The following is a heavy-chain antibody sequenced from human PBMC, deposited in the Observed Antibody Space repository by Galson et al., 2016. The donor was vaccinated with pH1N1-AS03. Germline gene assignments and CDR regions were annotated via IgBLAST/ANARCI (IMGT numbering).Heavy chain of an antibody. J-gene: IGHJ4*02. CDR1: GDSVSGSRGVA. V-gene: IGHV6-1*01. CDR3: ARGKNSGFDD. D-gene: IGHD4-23*01. Sequence: CAISGDSVSGSRGVARNWIRQSPSRGLEWLGRTFYWSKWSNDYAESVKSRITIDPDTSNNQFSLHLNSVTPEDTAIYFCARGKNSGFDDWGQGTPVTVSS. CDR2: TFYWSKWSN.